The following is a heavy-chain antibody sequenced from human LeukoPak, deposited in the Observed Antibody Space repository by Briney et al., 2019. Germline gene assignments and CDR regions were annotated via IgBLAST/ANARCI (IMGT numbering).Heavy chain of an antibody. V-gene: IGHV3-21*01. D-gene: IGHD3-22*01. Sequence: GGSLRLSCAASGFTLSSYWIHWVRQAPGKGLEWVSSISSSSSSIYYADSVKGRFTVSRDNAKKSLYLQMNSLRAEDTAVYYCARWDSSGYWDYWGQGTLVTVSS. CDR2: ISSSSSSI. CDR1: GFTLSSYW. J-gene: IGHJ4*02. CDR3: ARWDSSGYWDY.